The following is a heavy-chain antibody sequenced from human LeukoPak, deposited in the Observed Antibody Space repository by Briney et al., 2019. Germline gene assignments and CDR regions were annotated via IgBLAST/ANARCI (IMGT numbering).Heavy chain of an antibody. J-gene: IGHJ4*02. CDR3: AKYGNSGWVIDN. V-gene: IGHV4-59*08. Sequence: SETLSLTCTVSGGSIGSNYWTWIRQPPGKGLEYIGYIYYTGGTNYNPSLKSRVTISVDTSKNQFSLRLSSVIAADTAVYFCAKYGNSGWVIDNWGQGTLVTVSS. CDR2: IYYTGGT. CDR1: GGSIGSNY. D-gene: IGHD6-19*01.